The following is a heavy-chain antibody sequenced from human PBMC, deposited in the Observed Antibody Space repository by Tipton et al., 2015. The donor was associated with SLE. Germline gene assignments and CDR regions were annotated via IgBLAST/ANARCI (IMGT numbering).Heavy chain of an antibody. Sequence: TLSPTCTVSGGSIRSGSYYWSWIRQPAGRGLEWIGHFSTTGSTNNNPPLKSRVPISVDTSKNQFSLKMSSGTAADTALYYCAREVGSTWTPRFDYWGQGTLVTVSS. CDR1: GGSIRSGSYY. CDR2: FSTTGST. CDR3: AREVGSTWTPRFDY. J-gene: IGHJ4*02. D-gene: IGHD6-13*01. V-gene: IGHV4-61*09.